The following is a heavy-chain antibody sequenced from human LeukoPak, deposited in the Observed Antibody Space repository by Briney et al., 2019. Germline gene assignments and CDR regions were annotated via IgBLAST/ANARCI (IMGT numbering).Heavy chain of an antibody. CDR2: IYYSGST. Sequence: SETLSLTCAVSGDSISSSSYYWGWIRQPPGKGLEWIGSIYYSGSTYYNSSLKSRVTISVDTSKNQFSLRLSSVTATDTAMYYCASPTIWNWFDSWGQGILVTVSS. V-gene: IGHV4-39*01. D-gene: IGHD3-3*01. J-gene: IGHJ5*01. CDR1: GDSISSSSYY. CDR3: ASPTIWNWFDS.